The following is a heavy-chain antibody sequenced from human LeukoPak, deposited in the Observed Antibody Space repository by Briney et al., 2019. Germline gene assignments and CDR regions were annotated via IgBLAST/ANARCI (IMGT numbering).Heavy chain of an antibody. CDR1: GGSFSGYY. CDR2: INHSGST. CDR3: ARVIPYRYLTASFDY. J-gene: IGHJ4*02. Sequence: SETLSLTCAVYGGSFSGYYWSWIRQPPGKGLEWIGEINHSGSTNYNPSLKSRVTISVDTSKNQFSLKLSSVTAADTAVYYCARVIPYRYLTASFDYWGQGTLVTVSS. V-gene: IGHV4-34*01. D-gene: IGHD3-16*02.